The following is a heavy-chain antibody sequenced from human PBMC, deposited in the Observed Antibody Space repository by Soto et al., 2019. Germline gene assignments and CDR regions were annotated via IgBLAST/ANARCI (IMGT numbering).Heavy chain of an antibody. V-gene: IGHV1-3*01. CDR2: INAGNGNT. J-gene: IGHJ4*02. CDR3: ARDPTCCMRQWLGY. D-gene: IGHD6-19*01. Sequence: QVQLVQSWAEVKKPGASVKVSCKASGYTFTSYAMHWVRQAPGQRLEWMGWINAGNGNTKYSQKFQGRVTITRDTSASTAYMELSSLRSEDTAVYYCARDPTCCMRQWLGYWGQGTLVTVSS. CDR1: GYTFTSYA.